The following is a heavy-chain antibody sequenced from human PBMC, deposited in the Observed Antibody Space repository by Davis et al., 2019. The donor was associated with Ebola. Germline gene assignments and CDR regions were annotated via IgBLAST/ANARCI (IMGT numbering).Heavy chain of an antibody. CDR3: ARGLIWFGELLLDYGMDV. V-gene: IGHV3-13*01. D-gene: IGHD3-10*01. Sequence: EGSLRLSCAASGFTFSSYDMHWVRQATGKGLEWVSAIGTAGDTYYPGSVKGRFTISRENAKNSLYLQMNSLRAEDTAVYYCARGLIWFGELLLDYGMDVWGQGTTVTVSS. CDR2: IGTAGDT. CDR1: GFTFSSYD. J-gene: IGHJ6*02.